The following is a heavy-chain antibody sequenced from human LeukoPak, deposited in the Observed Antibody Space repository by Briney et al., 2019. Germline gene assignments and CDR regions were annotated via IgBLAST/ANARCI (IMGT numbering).Heavy chain of an antibody. J-gene: IGHJ3*02. CDR1: GFTFSSYA. D-gene: IGHD2/OR15-2a*01. Sequence: GGSLRLSCAASGFTFSSYAMHWVRQAPGKGLEWVAVISYDGSNKYYADSVKGRFTISRDNSKNTLYLQMNSLRAEDTAVYYCAREDVNDAFDIWGQGTMVTVSS. CDR3: AREDVNDAFDI. CDR2: ISYDGSNK. V-gene: IGHV3-30-3*01.